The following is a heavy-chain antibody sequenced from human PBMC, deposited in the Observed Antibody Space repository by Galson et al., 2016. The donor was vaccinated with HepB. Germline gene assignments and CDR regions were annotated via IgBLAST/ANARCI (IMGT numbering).Heavy chain of an antibody. CDR1: GFAFNTYG. D-gene: IGHD2-8*01. Sequence: SLRLSCAASGFAFNTYGMRWLRQAPGKGLEWVSAISYAATNKYYVDSVKGRFTISRDNSRNTVFLQMKSLRAEDTAIYYCAKDRSSEMVGATDYWGQGTLVIVSS. V-gene: IGHV3-30*18. CDR3: AKDRSSEMVGATDY. J-gene: IGHJ4*02. CDR2: ISYAATNK.